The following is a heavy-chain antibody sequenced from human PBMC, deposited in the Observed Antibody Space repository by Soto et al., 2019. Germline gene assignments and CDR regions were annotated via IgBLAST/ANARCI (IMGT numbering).Heavy chain of an antibody. Sequence: GGSLRLSCAASGFTVSSNYISWVRRAPGKGLEWVSVIQSGGGTYYADSVKVRFTISRDTSKNTVYLQMNSLRAEDTALYYCASDIASATSAWGQGTLVTVS. CDR2: IQSGGGT. V-gene: IGHV3-66*01. CDR3: ASDIASATSA. D-gene: IGHD2-21*01. CDR1: GFTVSSNY. J-gene: IGHJ5*02.